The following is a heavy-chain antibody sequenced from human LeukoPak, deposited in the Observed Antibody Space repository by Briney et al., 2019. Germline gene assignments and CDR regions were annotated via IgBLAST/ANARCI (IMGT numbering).Heavy chain of an antibody. D-gene: IGHD2-8*02. Sequence: GGSLRLSCAGSGFALKSYSLTWVRQAPGKGLEWVSSISSTSAYIHYADSVKGRFTISRDNVDNVVYLEMNSLGAEDTATHYCARVAVSGPTGWFNSWGQGTLVIVSS. J-gene: IGHJ5*01. CDR3: ARVAVSGPTGWFNS. CDR2: ISSTSAYI. V-gene: IGHV3-21*01. CDR1: GFALKSYS.